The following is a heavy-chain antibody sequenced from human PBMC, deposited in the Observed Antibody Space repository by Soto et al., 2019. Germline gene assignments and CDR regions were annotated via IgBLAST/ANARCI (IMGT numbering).Heavy chain of an antibody. CDR1: GGSISSSSYY. J-gene: IGHJ4*02. D-gene: IGHD3-10*01. V-gene: IGHV4-39*01. CDR2: IYDSGST. Sequence: QLQLQESGQGLVKPSETLSLTCTVSGGSISSSSYYWGWIRQPPGKGLEWIGRIYDSGSTYYNPSLKSRVTISVDTSKNQFSLKLSSVTASDTAVYYCATLWGQDWGQGTLVTVSS. CDR3: ATLWGQD.